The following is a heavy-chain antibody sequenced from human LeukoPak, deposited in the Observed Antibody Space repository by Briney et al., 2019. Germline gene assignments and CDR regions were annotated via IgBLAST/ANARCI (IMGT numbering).Heavy chain of an antibody. D-gene: IGHD2-21*02. J-gene: IGHJ5*02. CDR3: ARGVDGGNSDWFDP. Sequence: ASVKVSCKASGGTFSSYAISWVRQAPGQGLEWTGRIIPILGIANYAQKFQGRVTITADKSTSTAYMELSSLRSEDTAVYYCARGVDGGNSDWFDPWGQGTLVTVSS. V-gene: IGHV1-69*04. CDR1: GGTFSSYA. CDR2: IIPILGIA.